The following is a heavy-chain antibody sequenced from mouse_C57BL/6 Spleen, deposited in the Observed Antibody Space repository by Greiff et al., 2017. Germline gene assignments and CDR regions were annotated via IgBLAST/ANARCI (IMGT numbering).Heavy chain of an antibody. Sequence: QVQLQQPGAELVKPGASVKLSCKASGYTFTSYWMHWVKQRPGQGLEWIGMIHPNSGSTNYNEKFKSKATLTVDKYSRPAYRQLISLTSEDSAVYYGAIIYDGYLYYAMDYWGQGTSVTVSS. CDR2: IHPNSGST. D-gene: IGHD2-3*01. V-gene: IGHV1-64*01. CDR3: AIIYDGYLYYAMDY. CDR1: GYTFTSYW. J-gene: IGHJ4*01.